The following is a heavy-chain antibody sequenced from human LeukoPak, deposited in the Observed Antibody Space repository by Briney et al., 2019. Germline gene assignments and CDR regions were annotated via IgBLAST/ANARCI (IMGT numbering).Heavy chain of an antibody. CDR1: GFTFGDYA. V-gene: IGHV3-49*04. D-gene: IGHD3-10*01. J-gene: IGHJ6*02. CDR2: IRNKAYGGAT. Sequence: PGGSLRLSCTASGFTFGDYAMSWVRQAPGKGLEWVGFIRNKAYGGATDHAASVKGRFTISRDDSKNTLYLQMNSLKTEDTAVYYCTTDPGLLWFGELFVWGQGTTVTVSS. CDR3: TTDPGLLWFGELFV.